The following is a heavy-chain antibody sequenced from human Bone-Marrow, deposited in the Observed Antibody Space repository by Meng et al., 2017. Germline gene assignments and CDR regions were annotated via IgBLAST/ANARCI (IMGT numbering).Heavy chain of an antibody. Sequence: QVQLQESGPGRGKPSETLSLTCTVSGGSISTYYWSWIRQSPEKGLEWIGYINYSGRTNYIPSLRSRATISVDPSKNQFSLNLRSVTAADTAVYYCARGPSHGGSYSDYWGQGTLVTVSS. V-gene: IGHV4-59*01. CDR3: ARGPSHGGSYSDY. CDR2: INYSGRT. J-gene: IGHJ4*02. D-gene: IGHD2-21*02. CDR1: GGSISTYY.